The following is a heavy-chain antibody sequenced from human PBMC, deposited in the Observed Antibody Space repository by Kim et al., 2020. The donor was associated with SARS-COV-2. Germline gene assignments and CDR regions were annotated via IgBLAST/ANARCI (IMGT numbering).Heavy chain of an antibody. CDR3: ARVVVPAAVAGHRGWFDP. Sequence: SETLSLTCTVSGYSISSGYYWGWIRQPPGKGLEWIGSIYHSGSTYYNPSLKSRVTISVDTSKNQFSLKLSSVTAADTAVYYCARVVVPAAVAGHRGWFDPWGQGTLVTVSS. CDR1: GYSISSGYY. J-gene: IGHJ5*02. V-gene: IGHV4-38-2*02. D-gene: IGHD2-2*01. CDR2: IYHSGST.